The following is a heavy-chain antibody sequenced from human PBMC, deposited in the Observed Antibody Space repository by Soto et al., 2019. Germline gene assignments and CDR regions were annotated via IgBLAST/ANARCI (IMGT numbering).Heavy chain of an antibody. J-gene: IGHJ6*02. CDR3: ARGVKYYYGSGSYSGYGMDV. D-gene: IGHD3-10*01. V-gene: IGHV1-69*01. CDR1: GGTFSSYA. Sequence: QVQLVQSGAEVKKPGSSVKVSCKSSGGTFSSYAISWVRQAPGQGLEWMGGIIPIFGTANYAQQFQGRVTITADESTSTAYMELSSLRSEDTAVYYCARGVKYYYGSGSYSGYGMDVWGQGTTVTVSS. CDR2: IIPIFGTA.